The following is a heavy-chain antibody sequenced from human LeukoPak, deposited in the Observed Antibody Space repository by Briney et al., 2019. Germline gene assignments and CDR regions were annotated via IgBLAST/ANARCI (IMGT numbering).Heavy chain of an antibody. J-gene: IGHJ4*02. D-gene: IGHD1-26*01. CDR3: AREGWEALGHYFDY. V-gene: IGHV1-69*04. CDR2: IIPILGIA. CDR1: GGTFSSYA. Sequence: ASVNVSCKASGGTFSSYAISWVRQAPGQGLEWMGRIIPILGIANYAQKFQGRVTITADKSTSTAYMELSSLRAEDTAVYYCAREGWEALGHYFDYWGQGTLVTVSS.